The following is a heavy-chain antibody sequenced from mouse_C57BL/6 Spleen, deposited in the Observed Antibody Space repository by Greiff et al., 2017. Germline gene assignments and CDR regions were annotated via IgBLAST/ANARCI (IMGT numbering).Heavy chain of an antibody. CDR3: GRDSNDWDFDV. V-gene: IGHV10-3*01. D-gene: IGHD2-5*01. J-gene: IGHJ1*03. Sequence: EVQLVESGGGLVQPKGSLKLSCAASGFTFNTYAMHWVRQAPGKGLEWVARIRRKSSNYATNYAVSVKDRFTISRDESQSKLDLQMNNLKTEATAVYYCGRDSNDWDFDVWGTGTTVTVSS. CDR1: GFTFNTYA. CDR2: IRRKSSNYAT.